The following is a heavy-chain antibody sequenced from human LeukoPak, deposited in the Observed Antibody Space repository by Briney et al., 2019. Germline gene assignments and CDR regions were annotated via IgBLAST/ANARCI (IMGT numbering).Heavy chain of an antibody. CDR1: GNSFSSYL. D-gene: IGHD4/OR15-4a*01. Sequence: GESLKISCKGSGNSFSSYLICWGRHMPREGLEWMVIIYHADRKTKYNQSFQGQVTISADKSISTAYLQWSSLKASHTAMYDCARQGDYATVMDVWGEGTTLTVSS. J-gene: IGHJ6*04. CDR3: ARQGDYATVMDV. V-gene: IGHV5-51*01. CDR2: IYHADRKT.